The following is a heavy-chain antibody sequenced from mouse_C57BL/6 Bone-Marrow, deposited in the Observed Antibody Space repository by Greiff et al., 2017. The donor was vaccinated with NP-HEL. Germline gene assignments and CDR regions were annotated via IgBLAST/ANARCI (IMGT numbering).Heavy chain of an antibody. Sequence: DVQLVESEGGLVQPGSSMKLSCTASGFTFSDYYMAWVRQVPEKGLEWVANINYDGSSTYYLDSLKSRFIISRDNAKNILYLQMSSLKSEDTATYYCATYDWYFDVWGTGTTVTVSS. V-gene: IGHV5-16*01. J-gene: IGHJ1*03. CDR3: ATYDWYFDV. CDR1: GFTFSDYY. D-gene: IGHD2-12*01. CDR2: INYDGSST.